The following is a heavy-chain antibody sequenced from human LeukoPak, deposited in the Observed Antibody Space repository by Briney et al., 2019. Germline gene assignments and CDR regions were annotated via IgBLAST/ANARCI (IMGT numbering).Heavy chain of an antibody. Sequence: PGGSLRLSCAASGFTFTNHGFYWVRQAPGKGLEWVALIWYDGSKKVYADSVKGRFTISRDDLKSTLYLQMNSLRDEDTAVYYCARDQYCSGGSCYSDYWGQGTLVTVSS. J-gene: IGHJ4*02. CDR3: ARDQYCSGGSCYSDY. V-gene: IGHV3-33*01. CDR2: IWYDGSKK. CDR1: GFTFTNHG. D-gene: IGHD2-15*01.